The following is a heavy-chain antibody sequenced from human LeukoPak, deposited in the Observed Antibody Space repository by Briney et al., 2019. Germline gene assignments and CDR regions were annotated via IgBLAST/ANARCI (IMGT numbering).Heavy chain of an antibody. V-gene: IGHV3-21*01. CDR3: AGDPYGDSSIDY. J-gene: IGHJ4*02. D-gene: IGHD4-17*01. CDR1: AFTFRTYS. CDR2: ISSSGIYI. Sequence: PGGSLRLSCAASAFTFRTYSMNWVRQAPGKGLEWVSSISSSGIYIYYADSVKGRFTISRDNAKNSLYLQMNSLRAEDTAVYYCAGDPYGDSSIDYWGQGTLVTVSS.